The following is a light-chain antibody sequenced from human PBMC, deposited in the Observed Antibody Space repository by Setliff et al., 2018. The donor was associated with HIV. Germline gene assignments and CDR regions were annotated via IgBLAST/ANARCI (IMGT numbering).Light chain of an antibody. V-gene: IGLV2-14*03. J-gene: IGLJ1*01. CDR1: SSDVGDYNY. CDR2: DVS. CDR3: SSYTSSNTYV. Sequence: QSVLTQPASVSGSPGQSITISCTGTSSDVGDYNYVSWYQRHPGKAPKLMIYDVSNRPSGVSNRFSGSKSGNTASLTISGLQAEDEAYYYCSSYTSSNTYVFGTGTKVTVL.